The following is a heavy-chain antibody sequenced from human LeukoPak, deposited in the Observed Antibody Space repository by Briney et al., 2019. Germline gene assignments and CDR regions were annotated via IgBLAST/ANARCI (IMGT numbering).Heavy chain of an antibody. J-gene: IGHJ4*02. CDR2: ISYDGSNK. D-gene: IGHD1-26*01. CDR1: GLTFSSYG. V-gene: IGHV3-30*03. Sequence: SGGSLRLSCAASGLTFSSYGMHWVRQAPGKGLEWVAVISYDGSNKYYADSVKGRFTISRDNSKNTLYLQMNSLRAEDTAVYYCVRDRSYSGSPPGVVYLDYWGQGIMVAVSS. CDR3: VRDRSYSGSPPGVVYLDY.